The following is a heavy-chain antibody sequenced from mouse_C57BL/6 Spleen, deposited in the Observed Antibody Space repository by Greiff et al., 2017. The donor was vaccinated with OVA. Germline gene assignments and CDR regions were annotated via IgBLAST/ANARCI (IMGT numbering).Heavy chain of an antibody. V-gene: IGHV1-75*01. CDR1: GYTFTDYY. Sequence: QVQLQPSGPELVKPGASVKMSCKASGYTFTDYYMNWVKQRHGKGLEWIGGIFPYTGSTCYNEKFKGKATLTVDKSSSTAYMMLSSLTSEDSAVYSCARLGRNDDAMDYWGQGTSVTVSS. D-gene: IGHD2-1*01. CDR3: ARLGRNDDAMDY. CDR2: IFPYTGST. J-gene: IGHJ4*01.